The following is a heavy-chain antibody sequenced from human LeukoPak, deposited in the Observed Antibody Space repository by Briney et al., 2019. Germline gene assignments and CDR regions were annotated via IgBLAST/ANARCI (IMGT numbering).Heavy chain of an antibody. CDR1: GYSISSGYY. V-gene: IGHV4-38-2*02. D-gene: IGHD3-22*01. CDR3: ARIYYDSSGYYLWANLHNWFDP. Sequence: PAETLSLTCTVSGYSISSGYYWGWVRQPPGNGLEWIGSVYHSGSTYYSPSLTSRVTISVDTSKNQFSLKLTSVNAADTAVYYCARIYYDSSGYYLWANLHNWFDPWGQGTLVTVSS. J-gene: IGHJ5*02. CDR2: VYHSGST.